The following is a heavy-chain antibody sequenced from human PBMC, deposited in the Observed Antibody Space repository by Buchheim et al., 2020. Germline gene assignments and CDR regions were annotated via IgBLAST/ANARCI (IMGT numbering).Heavy chain of an antibody. CDR2: IYYSGST. J-gene: IGHJ4*02. V-gene: IGHV4-39*01. CDR3: ARQLSVTGTRSQFDY. Sequence: QLQLQESGPGLVKPSETLSLTCTVSGDSISSTSYYWGWVRQPPGKGLEWIGNIYYSGSTYYTPSLRGRVTLSVDTSKNQFALRLTSVTAADTAVYYCARQLSVTGTRSQFDYWGQGTL. CDR1: GDSISSTSYY. D-gene: IGHD2-21*02.